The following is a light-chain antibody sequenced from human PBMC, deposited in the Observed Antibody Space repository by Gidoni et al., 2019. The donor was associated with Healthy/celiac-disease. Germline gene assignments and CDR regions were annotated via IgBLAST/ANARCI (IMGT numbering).Light chain of an antibody. Sequence: DIQLTQSPSFLSASVGDRVTITCRASQGISSYLAWYQQKPGKAPKLLIYAASTLQSGVPSRCSGSGSGTEFTLTISSLQAEDFATYYCQQLNSYPQFTFGPGTKVDIK. J-gene: IGKJ3*01. CDR3: QQLNSYPQFT. CDR1: QGISSY. V-gene: IGKV1-9*01. CDR2: AAS.